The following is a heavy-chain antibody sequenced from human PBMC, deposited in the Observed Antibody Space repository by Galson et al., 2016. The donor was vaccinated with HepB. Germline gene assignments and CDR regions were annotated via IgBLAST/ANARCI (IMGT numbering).Heavy chain of an antibody. J-gene: IGHJ4*02. Sequence: SLRLSCATSGFTFGDYAINWFRQAPGKGLEWVGFVRTKGYSATTEYAASVRGRFIISRDDPKSIAYLQMNSLKTEDTGVYYCTRVKLTPGIAGNWGQGTLVTVSS. D-gene: IGHD6-13*01. CDR3: TRVKLTPGIAGN. CDR1: GFTFGDYA. V-gene: IGHV3-49*03. CDR2: VRTKGYSATT.